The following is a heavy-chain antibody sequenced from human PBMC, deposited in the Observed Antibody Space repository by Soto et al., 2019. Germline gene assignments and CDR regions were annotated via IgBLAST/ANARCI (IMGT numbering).Heavy chain of an antibody. V-gene: IGHV4-31*03. CDR2: IYYSGST. J-gene: IGHJ3*02. D-gene: IGHD6-19*01. CDR1: GGSISSGGYY. Sequence: QVQLQESGPGLVKPSQTLSLTCTVSGGSISSGGYYWSWIRQHPGKGLEWIGYIYYSGSTYYTPSLKRRVTISVDTSKNQFSLKLSSVTAADTAVYYCARGRRAAGAFDIWGQGTMVTVSS. CDR3: ARGRRAAGAFDI.